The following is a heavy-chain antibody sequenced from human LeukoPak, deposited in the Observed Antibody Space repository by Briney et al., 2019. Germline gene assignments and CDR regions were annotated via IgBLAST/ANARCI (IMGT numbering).Heavy chain of an antibody. D-gene: IGHD2-15*01. V-gene: IGHV3-23*01. CDR1: GFALSSYA. J-gene: IGHJ4*02. CDR3: ARAPVTSCRGAFCYPFDI. CDR2: TSSSDAGT. Sequence: GGSLRLSCAASGFALSSYAMSWVRQAPGKGLEWVSATSSSDAGTYHAESVRGRFTISRDNSKNTLYLQMNSLRANDAAVYYCARAPVTSCRGAFCYPFDIWGQGTLVTVSS.